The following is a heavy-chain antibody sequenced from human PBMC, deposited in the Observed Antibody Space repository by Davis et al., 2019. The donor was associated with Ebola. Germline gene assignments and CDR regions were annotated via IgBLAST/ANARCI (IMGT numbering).Heavy chain of an antibody. Sequence: GSLRLSCTVSGGSISSYYWSWIRQPPGKGLEWIGYIYYSGSTNYNPSLKSRVTISVDTSKNQFSLKLSSVTAADTAVYYCARQGATFDYWGQGTLVTVSS. CDR2: IYYSGST. CDR1: GGSISSYY. V-gene: IGHV4-59*01. CDR3: ARQGATFDY. J-gene: IGHJ4*02.